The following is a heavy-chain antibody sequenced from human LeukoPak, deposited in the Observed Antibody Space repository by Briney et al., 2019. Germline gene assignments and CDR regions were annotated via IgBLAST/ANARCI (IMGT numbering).Heavy chain of an antibody. D-gene: IGHD3-3*01. CDR1: GFTFSSYG. CDR2: ISYDGTNK. CDR3: AKDLNYDFWSGLGN. J-gene: IGHJ4*02. V-gene: IGHV3-30*18. Sequence: GRSPRLSCAVSGFTFSSYGMHWVRQAPGKGLEWMAVISYDGTNKYYADSVKGRFTISRDNSKNTLYLQMNSLRAEDTAVYYCAKDLNYDFWSGLGNWGQGTLVTVSS.